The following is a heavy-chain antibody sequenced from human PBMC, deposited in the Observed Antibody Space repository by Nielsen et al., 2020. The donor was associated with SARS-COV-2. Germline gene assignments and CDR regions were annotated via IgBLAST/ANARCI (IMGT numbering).Heavy chain of an antibody. CDR1: GGSISSSSYY. J-gene: IGHJ6*02. Sequence: SETLSLTCTVSGGSISSSSYYWGWIRQPPGKGLEWIGSIYYSGSTYYNPSLKSRVTISVDTSKNQFSLKLSSVTAADTAVYYCARPGGDSNYYYYYGMDVWGQGTTVTVSS. D-gene: IGHD4-23*01. V-gene: IGHV4-39*01. CDR3: ARPGGDSNYYYYYGMDV. CDR2: IYYSGST.